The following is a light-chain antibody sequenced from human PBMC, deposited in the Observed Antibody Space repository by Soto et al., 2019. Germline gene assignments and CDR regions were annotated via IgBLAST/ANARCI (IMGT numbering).Light chain of an antibody. V-gene: IGLV1-40*01. J-gene: IGLJ1*01. CDR1: SSNIGNNY. CDR3: QSYDSGLSGSV. CDR2: GDT. Sequence: QSALTQPPSVSAAPGQKVTISCSGSSSNIGNNYVSWYQQLPGTAPKLLIYGDTNRPSGVPDRFSGSKSGTSASLAITGLQAEDEADYYCQSYDSGLSGSVFGTGTKVTVL.